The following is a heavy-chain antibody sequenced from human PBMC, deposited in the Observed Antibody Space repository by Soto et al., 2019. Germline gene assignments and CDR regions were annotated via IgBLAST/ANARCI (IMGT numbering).Heavy chain of an antibody. D-gene: IGHD1-26*01. CDR2: IRSKAYGGTK. J-gene: IGHJ4*02. Sequence: GGSLRLSCTASGFTFGDYAMSWFRQAPGKGLEWVGFIRSKAYGGTKEYAATVKGRFTIYSDDSKSIAYLQMNSLKTDDTAAYYCTRAPGLLVWELLSFDYWGQGTLVTVSS. CDR3: TRAPGLLVWELLSFDY. V-gene: IGHV3-49*03. CDR1: GFTFGDYA.